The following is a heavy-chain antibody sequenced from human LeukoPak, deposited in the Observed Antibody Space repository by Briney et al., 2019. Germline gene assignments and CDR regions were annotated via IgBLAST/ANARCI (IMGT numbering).Heavy chain of an antibody. CDR3: ARAGSSGWYYPLGY. J-gene: IGHJ4*02. Sequence: PSETLSLNCTVSGGSISSGGYYWRWIRRHPGKGLEWIGYIYYSGSTYYNPSLKSRVTISVDTSKNQFSLKLSSVTAADTAVYYCARAGSSGWYYPLGYWGQGTLVTVSS. D-gene: IGHD6-19*01. CDR1: GGSISSGGYY. CDR2: IYYSGST. V-gene: IGHV4-31*03.